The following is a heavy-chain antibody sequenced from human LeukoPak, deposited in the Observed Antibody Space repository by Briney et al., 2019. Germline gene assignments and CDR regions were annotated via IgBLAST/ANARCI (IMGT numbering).Heavy chain of an antibody. Sequence: GGSLRLSCAASGFTFSGHWMHCVRQAPGKGLVWVSRINRDGSSTSYADSVKGRFTISRDNAKNTLYLQMNSLRGEDTAVYYCARDFGMGEWSYYLDYWGQGTLVTVSS. CDR1: GFTFSGHW. CDR3: ARDFGMGEWSYYLDY. J-gene: IGHJ4*02. D-gene: IGHD3-16*01. CDR2: INRDGSST. V-gene: IGHV3-74*01.